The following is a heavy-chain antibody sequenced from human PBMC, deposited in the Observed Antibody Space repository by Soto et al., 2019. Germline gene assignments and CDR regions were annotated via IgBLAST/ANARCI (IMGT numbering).Heavy chain of an antibody. CDR1: GGTFSTYA. V-gene: IGHV1-69*12. J-gene: IGHJ4*02. D-gene: IGHD5-18*01. CDR2: IIPMFGTA. Sequence: QVPLVQSGAEVKKPESSVKVSCKAPGGTFSTYAISWVRQAPGQGLEWMGGIIPMFGTANYAQRFQDRVTITADESTNTVYMELSSLRSEATAVYFCASGIQLWLRRINNGYSGWGQGNLVTVSS. CDR3: ASGIQLWLRRINNGYSG.